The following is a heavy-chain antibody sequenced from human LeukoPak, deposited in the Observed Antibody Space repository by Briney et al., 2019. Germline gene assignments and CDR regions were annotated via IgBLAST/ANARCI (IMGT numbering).Heavy chain of an antibody. CDR3: ARDILRGAPDYLDL. CDR2: IDTVGSRT. V-gene: IGHV3-74*03. Sequence: GGSLRLSCAASGFTFSTYWMHWVRQAPGKGLVWVSRIDTVGSRTTYAESVKGRFTMSRDDSKSTLYLQMDSLRAEDTAVYYCARDILRGAPDYLDLWGQGTLVTVSS. CDR1: GFTFSTYW. D-gene: IGHD3-10*01. J-gene: IGHJ4*02.